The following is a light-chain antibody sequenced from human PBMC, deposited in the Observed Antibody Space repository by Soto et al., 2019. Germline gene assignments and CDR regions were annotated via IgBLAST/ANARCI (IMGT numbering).Light chain of an antibody. V-gene: IGKV3-20*01. J-gene: IGKJ3*01. CDR1: QSVTNNF. Sequence: IVLTQSPGTLSLSPGERATLSCGASQSVTNNFLAWYQQKPGQAPRLLIYGASSRATGVPDRFSGSGSGTHFPLTISRLDPGDFAVYYCQQYGTTLFTFGPGTKVDIK. CDR2: GAS. CDR3: QQYGTTLFT.